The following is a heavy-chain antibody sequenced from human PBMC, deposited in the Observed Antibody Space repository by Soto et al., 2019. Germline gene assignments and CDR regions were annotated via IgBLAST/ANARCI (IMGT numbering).Heavy chain of an antibody. D-gene: IGHD3-3*01. J-gene: IGHJ4*02. V-gene: IGHV1-18*01. CDR2: ISAYNGNT. CDR3: ARDRGFFQNMYIDY. Sequence: GASVKVSCKASGYTFTSYGISWVRQAPGQGLEWMGWISAYNGNTNYAQKLQGRVTMTTDTSTSTAYMELRSLRSDDTAVYYCARDRGFFQNMYIDYWGQGTLVTVSS. CDR1: GYTFTSYG.